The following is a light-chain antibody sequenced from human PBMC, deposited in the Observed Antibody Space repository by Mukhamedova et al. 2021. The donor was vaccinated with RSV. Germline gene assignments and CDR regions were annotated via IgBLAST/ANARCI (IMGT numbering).Light chain of an antibody. CDR3: SSYTSSSTQV. J-gene: IGLJ1*01. V-gene: IGLV2-14*01. Sequence: GTSSDVGGYNYVSWYQQHPGKAPKLMIYEVSNRPSGVSNRFSGSKSGNTASLTISGLQAEDEADYYCSSYTSSSTQVFGTGTKVTV. CDR1: SSDVGGYNY. CDR2: EVS.